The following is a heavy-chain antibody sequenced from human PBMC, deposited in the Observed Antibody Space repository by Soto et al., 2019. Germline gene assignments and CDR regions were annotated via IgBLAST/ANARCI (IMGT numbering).Heavy chain of an antibody. CDR3: ARDIGGGYDLLDAFDI. CDR2: IHYSGGATYSP. J-gene: IGHJ3*02. D-gene: IGHD5-12*01. V-gene: IGHV4-31*03. CDR1: GASIISDGYY. Sequence: SETLSLTCTVSGASIISDGYYWTWIRQHPGKGLEWLGYIHYSGGATYSPSYNPSLKSRIAISVDISKSLFSLKLTSVTAADTAVYYCARDIGGGYDLLDAFDIWGQGTMVTVSS.